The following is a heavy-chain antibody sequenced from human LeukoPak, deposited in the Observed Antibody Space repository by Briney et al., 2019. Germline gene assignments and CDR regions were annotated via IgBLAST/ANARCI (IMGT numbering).Heavy chain of an antibody. CDR3: ATARRHDYGDYGGAFDN. CDR2: IYSGGIT. CDR1: GFTVSSSY. V-gene: IGHV3-53*01. Sequence: GGSLRLSCVASGFTVSSSYMSWVRQAPGKGLEYVSFIYSGGITFYADSVKGRFTISRDNSKNTLHLQMNSLRADDTAIYYCATARRHDYGDYGGAFDNWGQGILVTVSS. J-gene: IGHJ4*02. D-gene: IGHD4-17*01.